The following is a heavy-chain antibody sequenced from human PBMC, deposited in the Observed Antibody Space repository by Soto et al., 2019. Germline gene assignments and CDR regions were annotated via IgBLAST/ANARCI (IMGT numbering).Heavy chain of an antibody. Sequence: LSLTCTVSGGSISSGGYYWSWIRQHPGKGLEWIGYIYYSGSTYYNPSLKSRVTISVDTSKNQFSLKLSSVTAADTAVYYCARRDYYDSSGYYYEWYFDYWGQGTLVTVSS. J-gene: IGHJ4*02. CDR3: ARRDYYDSSGYYYEWYFDY. CDR1: GGSISSGGYY. D-gene: IGHD3-22*01. V-gene: IGHV4-31*03. CDR2: IYYSGST.